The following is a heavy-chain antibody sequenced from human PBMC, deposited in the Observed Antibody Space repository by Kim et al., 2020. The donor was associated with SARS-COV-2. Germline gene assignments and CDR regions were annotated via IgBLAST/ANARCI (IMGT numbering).Heavy chain of an antibody. CDR1: GFTFSSYA. Sequence: GGSLRLSCSASGFTFSSYAMHWVRQAPGKRLEYVSAISSNGCSTYYADSVKGRFTISRDNSKNTLYLQMGSLRAEDTAVYYCVKVIAVAGSRGYFDFWGQGTLVTVSS. CDR3: VKVIAVAGSRGYFDF. V-gene: IGHV3-64D*09. D-gene: IGHD6-19*01. CDR2: ISSNGCST. J-gene: IGHJ4*02.